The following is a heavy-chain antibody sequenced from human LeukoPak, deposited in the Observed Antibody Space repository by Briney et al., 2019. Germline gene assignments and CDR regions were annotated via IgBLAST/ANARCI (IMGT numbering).Heavy chain of an antibody. CDR1: GFTFSSYA. J-gene: IGHJ6*03. Sequence: GGSLRLSCAASGFTFSSYAMSWVRQAPGEGLEWVSAISGSGGSTYYADSVKGRFTISRDNPKNTLYLQMNSLRAEDTAVYYCARRGLRPDYYYMDVWGKGTTVTVSS. CDR2: ISGSGGST. V-gene: IGHV3-23*01. D-gene: IGHD3-3*01. CDR3: ARRGLRPDYYYMDV.